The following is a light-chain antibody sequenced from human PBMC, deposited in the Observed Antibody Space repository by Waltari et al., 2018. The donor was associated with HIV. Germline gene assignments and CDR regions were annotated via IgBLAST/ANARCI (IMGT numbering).Light chain of an antibody. CDR3: QQYRTTPLS. CDR2: GAS. V-gene: IGKV3-20*01. J-gene: IGKJ4*01. Sequence: EIVLTQSPGTLSLSPGERATLSCRASQSVSASLLAWYQKRPGQAPRLLIYGASNRATGIPDMFSGSGSGTDFTLTISRLEPEDFAVYYCQQYRTTPLSFGGGTKVEIK. CDR1: QSVSASL.